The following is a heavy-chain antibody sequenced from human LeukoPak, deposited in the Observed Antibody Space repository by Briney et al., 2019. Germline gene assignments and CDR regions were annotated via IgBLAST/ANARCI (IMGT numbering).Heavy chain of an antibody. D-gene: IGHD6-19*01. J-gene: IGHJ4*02. V-gene: IGHV1-2*02. CDR2: INPDSGGA. CDR3: ARDHGRSSSAWPAGY. Sequence: ASVKVSCKASGYTFTTYGISWVRQAPGQGLEWMGWINPDSGGANYAQKFQGRVTMSGDTSIGTAYMELSSLRSDDTAVYYCARDHGRSSSAWPAGYWGQGTLVTVSS. CDR1: GYTFTTYG.